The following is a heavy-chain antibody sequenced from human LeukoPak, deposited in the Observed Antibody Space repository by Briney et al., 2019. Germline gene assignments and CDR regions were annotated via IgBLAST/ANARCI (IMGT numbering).Heavy chain of an antibody. CDR3: ARYYYDSSGYPRLFDY. Sequence: SETLSLTCTVSGGSISSSSYYWGWIRQPPGKGLEWIGSIYYSGSTYYNPSLKSRVTISVDTSKNQFSLKLSSVTAADTAVYYCARYYYDSSGYPRLFDYWGQGTLVTVSS. J-gene: IGHJ4*02. V-gene: IGHV4-39*07. CDR2: IYYSGST. D-gene: IGHD3-22*01. CDR1: GGSISSSSYY.